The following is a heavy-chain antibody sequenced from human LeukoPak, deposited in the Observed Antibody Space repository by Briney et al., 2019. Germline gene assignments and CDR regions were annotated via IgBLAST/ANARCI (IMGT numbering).Heavy chain of an antibody. CDR2: ISAYNGNT. CDR1: GYTFTSYG. CDR3: ARYDYGDYVFDY. D-gene: IGHD4-17*01. V-gene: IGHV1-18*01. Sequence: ASVKVSCKASGYTFTSYGISWVRQAPGQGLEWMGWISAYNGNTNYAQKLQGRVTTTTDTSTSTAYMELRSLRSDDTAVYYCARYDYGDYVFDYWGQGTLVTVSS. J-gene: IGHJ4*02.